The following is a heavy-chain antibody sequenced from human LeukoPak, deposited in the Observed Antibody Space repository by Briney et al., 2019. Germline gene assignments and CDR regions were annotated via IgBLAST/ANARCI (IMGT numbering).Heavy chain of an antibody. CDR3: AKEVVVEVAATYFDY. CDR1: GFTFSHYA. Sequence: GGSLRLSCAVSGFTFSHYAMTWVRQAPGKGLEWVPTISGSGGSTNYAESVKGRFTISRDNFKNIVYLQMNSLRAEDTAVYSCAKEVVVEVAATYFDYWGQGTLVTVS. V-gene: IGHV3-23*01. J-gene: IGHJ4*02. CDR2: ISGSGGST. D-gene: IGHD2-15*01.